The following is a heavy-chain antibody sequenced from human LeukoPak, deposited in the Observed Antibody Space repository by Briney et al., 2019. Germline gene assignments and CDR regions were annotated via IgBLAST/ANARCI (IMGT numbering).Heavy chain of an antibody. V-gene: IGHV3-23*01. CDR1: GFTFSSYA. J-gene: IGHJ6*02. CDR3: TTDTEWLAYYYYYGMDV. Sequence: GGSLRLSCAASGFTFSSYAMSWVRQAPGKGLEWVSAISGSGGNTYYADSVKGRFTISRDNSKNTLYLQMNSLRAEDTAVYYCTTDTEWLAYYYYYGMDVWGQGTTVTVSS. D-gene: IGHD3-3*01. CDR2: ISGSGGNT.